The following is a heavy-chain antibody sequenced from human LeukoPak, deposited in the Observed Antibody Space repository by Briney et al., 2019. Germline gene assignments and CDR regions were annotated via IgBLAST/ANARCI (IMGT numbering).Heavy chain of an antibody. CDR3: ARRGVDTAMVPHYGMDV. Sequence: GASVKVSCKASGGTFSSYAISWVRQAPGQGLEWMGGIIPIFGTANYAQKFQGRVTITTDESTSTAYMELSSLRSEDTAVYYCARRGVDTAMVPHYGMDVWGQGTTVTVSS. V-gene: IGHV1-69*05. J-gene: IGHJ6*02. D-gene: IGHD5-18*01. CDR1: GGTFSSYA. CDR2: IIPIFGTA.